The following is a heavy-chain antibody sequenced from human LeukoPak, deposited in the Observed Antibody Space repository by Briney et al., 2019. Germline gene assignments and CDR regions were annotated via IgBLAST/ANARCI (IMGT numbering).Heavy chain of an antibody. D-gene: IGHD5-18*01. CDR2: ISSSSHDI. CDR3: ARDSSSTQQLWFVY. V-gene: IGHV3-21*01. J-gene: IGHJ4*02. Sequence: GESLRLSCAASGFTFTTYWMSWVRQAPGKGLEWVSYISSSSHDIYYADSVKGRFTISRDNAKNSLYLQMNSLRAEDTAVYYCARDSSSTQQLWFVYWGQGTLVTVSS. CDR1: GFTFTTYW.